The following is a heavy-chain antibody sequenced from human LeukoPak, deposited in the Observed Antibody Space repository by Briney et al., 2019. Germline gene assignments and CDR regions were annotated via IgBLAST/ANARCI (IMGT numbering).Heavy chain of an antibody. V-gene: IGHV3-74*01. Sequence: GGSLRLSCAASGFTFSSYWMHWVRQAPGKGLVWVSRINSDGSSTSYADSVKGRFTISRDNAKNTLYLQMNSLRHEDTAIYYCVIWGDYDVLTGYYVPDYWGQGTLVTVAS. D-gene: IGHD3-9*01. CDR3: VIWGDYDVLTGYYVPDY. CDR2: INSDGSST. J-gene: IGHJ4*02. CDR1: GFTFSSYW.